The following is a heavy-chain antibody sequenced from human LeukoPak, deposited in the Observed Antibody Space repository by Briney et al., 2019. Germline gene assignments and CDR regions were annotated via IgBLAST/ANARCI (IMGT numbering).Heavy chain of an antibody. V-gene: IGHV3-30*18. D-gene: IGHD3-9*01. CDR3: AKEYDILTGDAFDI. Sequence: GGSLRLSCAASGFTFSSYGMHWVRQAPGKGLECVAVISYDGSDKYYADSVKGRFTISRDNSKNTLYLQMNSLRAEDTAVYYCAKEYDILTGDAFDIWGQGTMVTVSS. J-gene: IGHJ3*02. CDR1: GFTFSSYG. CDR2: ISYDGSDK.